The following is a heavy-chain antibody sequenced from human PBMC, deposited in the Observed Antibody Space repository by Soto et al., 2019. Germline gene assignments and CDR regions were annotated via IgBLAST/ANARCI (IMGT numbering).Heavy chain of an antibody. CDR1: GGSISSGGYS. J-gene: IGHJ4*02. CDR2: IYHSGST. Sequence: QLQLQESGSGLVKPSQTLSLTCAVSGGSISSGGYSWSWIRQPPGKGLEWIGYIYHSGSTYYNPSPXGXAXIXXDRSKNQFSLKLSSVTAADTAVYYCARGQVVAAQHWGQGTLVTVSS. V-gene: IGHV4-30-2*01. D-gene: IGHD2-15*01. CDR3: ARGQVVAAQH.